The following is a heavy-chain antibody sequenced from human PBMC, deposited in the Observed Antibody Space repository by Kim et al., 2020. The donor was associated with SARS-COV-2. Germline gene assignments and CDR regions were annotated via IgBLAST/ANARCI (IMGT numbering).Heavy chain of an antibody. Sequence: ASVKVSCKASGYTFTGYYMHWVRQAPGQGLEWMGWINPNSGGTNYAQKFQGRVTMTRDTSISTAYMELSRLRSDDTAVYYCARGGGQQLVLSAIDYWGQGTLVTVSS. D-gene: IGHD6-13*01. J-gene: IGHJ4*02. CDR2: INPNSGGT. CDR3: ARGGGQQLVLSAIDY. CDR1: GYTFTGYY. V-gene: IGHV1-2*02.